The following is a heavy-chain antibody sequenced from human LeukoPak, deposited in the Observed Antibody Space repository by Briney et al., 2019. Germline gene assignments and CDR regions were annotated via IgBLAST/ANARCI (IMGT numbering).Heavy chain of an antibody. Sequence: PGGSLRLSCVASGFTLSTYGMHWVRQAPGKGLEWVAFIRYDGSDKFYGDSVKGRFTTSRDNSKNTLYLQMNRLRVEDTAVYYCAKDLDCSGGTCHKAFDCWGQGTLVTVSS. D-gene: IGHD2-15*01. CDR3: AKDLDCSGGTCHKAFDC. CDR2: IRYDGSDK. V-gene: IGHV3-30*02. CDR1: GFTLSTYG. J-gene: IGHJ4*02.